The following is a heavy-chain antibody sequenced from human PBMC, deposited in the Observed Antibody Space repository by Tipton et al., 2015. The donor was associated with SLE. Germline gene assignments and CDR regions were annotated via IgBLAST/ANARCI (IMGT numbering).Heavy chain of an antibody. V-gene: IGHV1-18*01. Sequence: QLVQSGAEVKRPGASVKVSCKASGYTFTTYGLSWVRQAPGQGLEWMGWISAYNGNTNYAQKLQGRVTMTTDTSTSTAYMELRSLRSDDTAVYYCALGIISYGSGGSCYSDWGQGPLVTVSS. CDR3: ALGIISYGSGGSCYSD. D-gene: IGHD2-15*01. J-gene: IGHJ4*02. CDR2: ISAYNGNT. CDR1: GYTFTTYG.